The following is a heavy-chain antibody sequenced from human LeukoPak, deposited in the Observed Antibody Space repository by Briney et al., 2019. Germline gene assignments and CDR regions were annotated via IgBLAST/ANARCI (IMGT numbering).Heavy chain of an antibody. CDR2: MNPNSGNT. Sequence: ASVKVSCKASGYTFTSYDINWVRQATGQGLEWMGWMNPNSGNTGYAQKFQGRVTMTRNTSISTAYMELSSLRSEDTAVYYCARGLYGSGSYSQAPGYWGQGTLVTVSS. CDR1: GYTFTSYD. J-gene: IGHJ4*02. CDR3: ARGLYGSGSYSQAPGY. V-gene: IGHV1-8*01. D-gene: IGHD3-10*01.